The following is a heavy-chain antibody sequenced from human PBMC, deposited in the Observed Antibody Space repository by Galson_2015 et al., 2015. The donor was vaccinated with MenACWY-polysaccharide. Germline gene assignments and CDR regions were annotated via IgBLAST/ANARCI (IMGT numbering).Heavy chain of an antibody. CDR2: ISSSSSYI. V-gene: IGHV3-21*01. CDR3: AKDLWGNWNPPGAFDI. Sequence: LRLSCAASGFTFSSYSMNWVRQAPGKGLEWVSSISSSSSYIYYADSVKGRFTISRDNAKNSLYLRMNSLRAEDTAVYYCAKDLWGNWNPPGAFDIWGQGTMVTVSS. CDR1: GFTFSSYS. J-gene: IGHJ3*02. D-gene: IGHD1-20*01.